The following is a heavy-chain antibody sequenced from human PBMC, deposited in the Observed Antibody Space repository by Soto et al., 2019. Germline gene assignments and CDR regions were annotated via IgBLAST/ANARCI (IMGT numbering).Heavy chain of an antibody. Sequence: LSLTCAVYGGSFSGYYWSWIRQPPGRGLEWIGEINHSGSTNSNPSLKSRVTISVDTSKNQFSLKLSSVTAADRAVYHCARGVPMIVEAQRDAPDKYYFDSWGQGTQVTVSS. J-gene: IGHJ4*02. V-gene: IGHV4-34*01. CDR1: GGSFSGYY. CDR3: ARGVPMIVEAQRDAPDKYYFDS. D-gene: IGHD3-22*01. CDR2: INHSGST.